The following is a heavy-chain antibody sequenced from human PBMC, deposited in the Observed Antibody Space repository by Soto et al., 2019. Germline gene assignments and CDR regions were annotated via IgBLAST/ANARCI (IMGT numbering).Heavy chain of an antibody. D-gene: IGHD2-2*01. J-gene: IGHJ4*02. CDR3: ARSTNILKYDY. V-gene: IGHV4-61*08. Sequence: SETLSLTCTVSGGSISSGGYYWSWIRQHQGKGLEWIGYIYYSGSTNYNPSLKSRVTMSVDTSKNQFSLNLSSMTAADTAVYYCARSTNILKYDYWGQGTLVTVSS. CDR1: GGSISSGGYY. CDR2: IYYSGST.